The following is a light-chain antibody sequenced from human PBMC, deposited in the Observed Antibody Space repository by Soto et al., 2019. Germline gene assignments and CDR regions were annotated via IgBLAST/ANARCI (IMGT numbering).Light chain of an antibody. Sequence: QSVLTQPASVSGSPGQSITISCTGTNSDVGGYNYVSWYQQHPGKAPKLMIYEVTSRPSGVSNRFSGSKSGNTASLTNSGLQAEDEADYYCSSYTSTTTVVFGGGTKVTVL. V-gene: IGLV2-14*01. CDR2: EVT. J-gene: IGLJ3*02. CDR1: NSDVGGYNY. CDR3: SSYTSTTTVV.